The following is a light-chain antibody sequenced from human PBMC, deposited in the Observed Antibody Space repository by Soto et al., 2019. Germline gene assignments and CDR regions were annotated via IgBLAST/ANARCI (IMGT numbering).Light chain of an antibody. Sequence: ETVLTQSPGTLSSSPGERATLSFRASQNVINNHLAGYQQKPGQAPRVVIYAAFRRAAGIPDRFSDSGSGTEFILPISRLEPEDFAVFYCQHYGSAPPDTFGQWTKVEIK. V-gene: IGKV3-20*01. CDR3: QHYGSAPPDT. CDR1: QNVINNH. J-gene: IGKJ2*01. CDR2: AAF.